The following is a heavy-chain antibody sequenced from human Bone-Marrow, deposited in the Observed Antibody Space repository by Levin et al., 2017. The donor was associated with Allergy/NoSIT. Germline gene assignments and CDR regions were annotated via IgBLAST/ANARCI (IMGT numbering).Heavy chain of an antibody. V-gene: IGHV3-48*02. Sequence: GGSLRLSCAASGFSFSSYDMTWVRQAPGKGLEWLSYISSSSSPIYYADSLKGRFTISRDNAKNSLYLQMNSLRDEDTAVYYCAREQGRYFDYWGQGTLVTVSS. CDR2: ISSSSSPI. J-gene: IGHJ4*02. CDR3: AREQGRYFDY. CDR1: GFSFSSYD.